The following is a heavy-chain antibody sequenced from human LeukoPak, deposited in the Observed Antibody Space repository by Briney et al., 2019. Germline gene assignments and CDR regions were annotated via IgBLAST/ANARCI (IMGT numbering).Heavy chain of an antibody. CDR3: TRQNCTGGSCSYVDC. Sequence: GGSLRLSCAASGFTFSDSYMHWVRQASGKGLDWVGLIRTKTRNYAATYAESVKGRFTISRDDSKNTAYLQMNSLKMEDTAVYYCTRQNCTGGSCSYVDCWGQGTLVTVSS. V-gene: IGHV3-73*01. CDR2: IRTKTRNYAA. D-gene: IGHD2-8*02. CDR1: GFTFSDSY. J-gene: IGHJ4*02.